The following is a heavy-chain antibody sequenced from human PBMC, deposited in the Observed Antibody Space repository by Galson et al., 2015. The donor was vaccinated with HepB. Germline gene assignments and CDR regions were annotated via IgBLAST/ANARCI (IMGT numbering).Heavy chain of an antibody. D-gene: IGHD5-12*01. Sequence: SETLSLTCAVYGGSFSGYYWSWIRQAPGKGLEWIGEINHSGSTNYNPSLKSRVTISVDTSKNQFSLKLSSVTAADTAVYYCAGLVWWLRGYYFDYWGQGTLVTVSS. J-gene: IGHJ4*02. CDR2: INHSGST. V-gene: IGHV4-34*01. CDR3: AGLVWWLRGYYFDY. CDR1: GGSFSGYY.